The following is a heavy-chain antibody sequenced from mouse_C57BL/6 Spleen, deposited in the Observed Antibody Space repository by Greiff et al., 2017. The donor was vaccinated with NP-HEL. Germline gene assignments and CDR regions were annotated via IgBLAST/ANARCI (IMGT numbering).Heavy chain of an antibody. CDR3: ARSHLYGCGGGWFAY. CDR2: IDPSDSYT. J-gene: IGHJ3*01. D-gene: IGHD2-2*01. V-gene: IGHV1-69*01. Sequence: QVQLQQPGAELVMPGASVKLSCKASGYTFTSYWMHWVKQRPGQGLEWIGEIDPSDSYTNYNQKFKGKSTLTVDKSSSTAYMQLSSLTSEDSAVYYCARSHLYGCGGGWFAYWGQGTLVTVSA. CDR1: GYTFTSYW.